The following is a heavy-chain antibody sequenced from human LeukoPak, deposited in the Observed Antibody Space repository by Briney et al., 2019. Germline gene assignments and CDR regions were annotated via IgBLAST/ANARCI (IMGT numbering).Heavy chain of an antibody. Sequence: SETLSLTCAVYGGSFSGYYWSWIRQPPGKGLEWIGEINHSGSTNYNPSLKSRVTISVGTSKNQFSLKLSSVTAADTAVYYCARLAVADPFDYWGQGTLVTVSS. J-gene: IGHJ4*02. D-gene: IGHD6-19*01. CDR2: INHSGST. V-gene: IGHV4-34*01. CDR3: ARLAVADPFDY. CDR1: GGSFSGYY.